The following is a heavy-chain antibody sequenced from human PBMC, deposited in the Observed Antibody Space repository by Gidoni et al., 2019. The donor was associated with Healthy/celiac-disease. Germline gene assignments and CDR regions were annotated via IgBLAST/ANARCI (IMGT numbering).Heavy chain of an antibody. CDR3: AREGKYSSGWYWVIDY. D-gene: IGHD6-19*01. Sequence: EVQLVESGGGLVQPGGSLRLSCAASGFTFSSYEMNWVRQAPGKGLEWVSYISSSGSTIYYADSVKGRCTISRDNAKNSLYLQMISLRAEDTAVYYCAREGKYSSGWYWVIDYWGQGTLVTVSS. V-gene: IGHV3-48*03. J-gene: IGHJ4*02. CDR2: ISSSGSTI. CDR1: GFTFSSYE.